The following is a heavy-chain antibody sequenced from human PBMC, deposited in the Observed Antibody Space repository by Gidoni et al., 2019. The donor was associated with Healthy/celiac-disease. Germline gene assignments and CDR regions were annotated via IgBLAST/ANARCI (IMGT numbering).Heavy chain of an antibody. Sequence: EVQLLESGGGLVQPGGSLRLSCAASGFTFSRYAMSWVRQAPGKGLEWFSAIGVSGVSTYCADSVKVRFTISRDNSKNTLYLQMNSLRAEDTAVYYCALAAVVATDEFDYWGQGTLVTVPS. J-gene: IGHJ4*02. CDR1: GFTFSRYA. V-gene: IGHV3-23*01. D-gene: IGHD5-12*01. CDR3: ALAAVVATDEFDY. CDR2: IGVSGVST.